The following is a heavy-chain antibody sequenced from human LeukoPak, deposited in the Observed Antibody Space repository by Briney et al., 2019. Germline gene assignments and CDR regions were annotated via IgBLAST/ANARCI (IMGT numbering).Heavy chain of an antibody. CDR3: ARVTIFGVVIDY. D-gene: IGHD3-3*01. CDR2: IYHSGST. Sequence: PSETLSLTCAVSGYSISSGYYWGWIRQPPGKGLEWIGSIYHSGSTYYNPSLKSRVTISVDTSKNQFSPKLSSVTAADTAVYYCARVTIFGVVIDYWGQGTLVTVSS. CDR1: GYSISSGYY. J-gene: IGHJ4*02. V-gene: IGHV4-38-2*01.